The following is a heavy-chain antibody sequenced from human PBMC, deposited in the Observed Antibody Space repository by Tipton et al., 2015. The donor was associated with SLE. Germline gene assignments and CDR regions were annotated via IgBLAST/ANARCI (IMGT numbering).Heavy chain of an antibody. D-gene: IGHD3-16*01. CDR3: ARARFGYYMDV. Sequence: TLSLTCSVSGGFIIGFYWTWIRQPAGKGLEWIGRLYTSGSTNYNPSLKSRVTISGDTSKNQFSLKLTSVTATDTAVYYCARARFGYYMDVWGKGTTVTVSS. CDR2: LYTSGST. J-gene: IGHJ6*03. V-gene: IGHV4-4*07. CDR1: GGFIIGFY.